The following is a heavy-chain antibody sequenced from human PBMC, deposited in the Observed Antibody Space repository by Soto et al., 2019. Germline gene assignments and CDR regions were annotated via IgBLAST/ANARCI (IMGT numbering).Heavy chain of an antibody. CDR3: ARQLPYYYDKAAFDI. V-gene: IGHV4-39*01. Sequence: PSETLSLTCXVSGGSISSSSYYWGWIRQPPGKGLEWIGSIYYSGSTYYNPSLKSRVTISVDTSKNQFSLKLSSVTAADTAVYYCARQLPYYYDKAAFDIWGQGTMVTVSS. CDR2: IYYSGST. CDR1: GGSISSSSYY. J-gene: IGHJ3*02. D-gene: IGHD3-22*01.